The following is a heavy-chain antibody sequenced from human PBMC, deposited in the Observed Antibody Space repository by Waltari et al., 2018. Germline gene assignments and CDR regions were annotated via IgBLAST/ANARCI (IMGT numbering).Heavy chain of an antibody. CDR2: ISGSSSYI. V-gene: IGHV3-21*01. J-gene: IGHJ6*02. D-gene: IGHD1-20*01. CDR3: AKDRVTGTPHYYYYYYGMDV. Sequence: EVQLVESGGGLVKPGGSLRLSCAASGFPFSTFRLNWVRQAPGKGLEWVSSISGSSSYIYYADSVKGRFTISRDNVKNSLYLQMNSLRAEDTAVYYCAKDRVTGTPHYYYYYYGMDVWGQGTTVTVSS. CDR1: GFPFSTFR.